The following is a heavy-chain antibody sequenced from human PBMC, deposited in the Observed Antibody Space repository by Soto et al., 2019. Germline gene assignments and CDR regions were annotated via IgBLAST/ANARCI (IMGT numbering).Heavy chain of an antibody. J-gene: IGHJ5*02. Sequence: QVQLQESGPGLVKPSETLSLICTVSGGSISSDYWSWIRQPPGKGLEWIGYIYYSGSTNYNPPLKSRVTISVDTSKNQFSLKLSSVTAADTAVYYCAREAGYNSQTYGTFDPWGQGTLVTVSS. CDR1: GGSISSDY. CDR2: IYYSGST. D-gene: IGHD5-18*01. CDR3: AREAGYNSQTYGTFDP. V-gene: IGHV4-59*01.